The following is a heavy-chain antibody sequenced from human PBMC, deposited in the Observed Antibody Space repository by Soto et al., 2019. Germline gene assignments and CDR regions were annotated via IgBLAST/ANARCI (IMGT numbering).Heavy chain of an antibody. J-gene: IGHJ4*02. V-gene: IGHV1-69*13. CDR2: IIPIFGTA. D-gene: IGHD4-4*01. CDR3: ARDTPNYDYSNYGLFDY. CDR1: GGTFSSYS. Sequence: SVKVSCKASGGTFSSYSIRWVRQAPGQGLEWMGGIIPIFGTANYAQKFQGRVTITADESTSTAYMELSSLRSEDTAVYYCARDTPNYDYSNYGLFDYWGQGTLFTISS.